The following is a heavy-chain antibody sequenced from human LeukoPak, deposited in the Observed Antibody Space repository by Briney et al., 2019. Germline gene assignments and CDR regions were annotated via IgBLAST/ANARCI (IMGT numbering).Heavy chain of an antibody. J-gene: IGHJ4*02. CDR2: ISAYNGNT. D-gene: IGHD3-22*01. CDR1: GYTFTGYY. Sequence: ASVKVSCKASGYTFTGYYMHWVRQAPGQGLEWMGWISAYNGNTNYAQKLQGRVTMTTDTSTSTAYMELRSLRSDDTAVYYCARDYYDSSGYEGLDYWGQGTLVTVSS. V-gene: IGHV1-18*04. CDR3: ARDYYDSSGYEGLDY.